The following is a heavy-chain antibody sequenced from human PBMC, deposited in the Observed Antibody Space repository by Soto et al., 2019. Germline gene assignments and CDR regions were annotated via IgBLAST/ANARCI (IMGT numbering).Heavy chain of an antibody. Sequence: APVKVSCKASGYTFSNYYIHWVRQAPGQGLEWMGIITPSSSSTDYAQRFQGRVTMTRDTFTGTFYMELSSLRSDDSSVYYFARALGYSGYAGMDVWGQGTTVTDSS. CDR1: GYTFSNYY. CDR3: ARALGYSGYAGMDV. V-gene: IGHV1-46*01. J-gene: IGHJ6*02. CDR2: ITPSSSST. D-gene: IGHD5-12*01.